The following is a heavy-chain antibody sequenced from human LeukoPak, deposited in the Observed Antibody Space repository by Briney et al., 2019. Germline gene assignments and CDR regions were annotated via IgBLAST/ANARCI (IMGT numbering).Heavy chain of an antibody. J-gene: IGHJ4*02. CDR1: GFTFSSYA. Sequence: PGGSLRLSCAASGFTFSSYAMSWVRQAPGKGLEWVSAISGSGGSTYYADSVKGRFTISRDNPKNTLYLQMNSLRAEDTAVYYCAKDGYYYDSSGYLWEGYFDYWGQGTLVTVSS. V-gene: IGHV3-23*01. CDR3: AKDGYYYDSSGYLWEGYFDY. D-gene: IGHD3-22*01. CDR2: ISGSGGST.